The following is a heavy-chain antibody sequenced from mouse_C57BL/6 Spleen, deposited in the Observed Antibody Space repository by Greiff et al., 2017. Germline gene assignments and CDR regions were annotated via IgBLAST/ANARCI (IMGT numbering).Heavy chain of an antibody. D-gene: IGHD2-3*01. Sequence: VQLKESGGGLVKPGGSLKLSCAASGFTFSDYGMHWVRQAPEKGLEWVAYISSGSSTIYYADTVKGRFTISRDNAKNTLFLQMTSLRSEDTAMYYCARCYDGYFDYWGQGTTLTVSS. CDR3: ARCYDGYFDY. V-gene: IGHV5-17*01. CDR1: GFTFSDYG. CDR2: ISSGSSTI. J-gene: IGHJ2*01.